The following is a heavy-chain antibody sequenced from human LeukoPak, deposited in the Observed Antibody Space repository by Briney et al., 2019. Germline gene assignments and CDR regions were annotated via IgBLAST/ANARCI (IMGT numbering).Heavy chain of an antibody. CDR3: ARRKYYYDSSGYHNWFDP. CDR2: INPGDSDA. D-gene: IGHD3-22*01. V-gene: IGHV5-51*01. CDR1: GYRFTNYW. J-gene: IGHJ5*02. Sequence: GESLKISCKGSGYRFTNYWIGWVRQMPGKGLEWMGLINPGDSDARYSPSFQGQVAISADKSISTAYLQWSSLKASDTAMYYCARRKYYYDSSGYHNWFDPWGQGTLVTVSS.